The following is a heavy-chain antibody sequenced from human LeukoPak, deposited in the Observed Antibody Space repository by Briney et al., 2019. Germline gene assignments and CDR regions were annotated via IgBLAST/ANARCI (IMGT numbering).Heavy chain of an antibody. CDR1: GFTFSSNA. Sequence: PGGSLRLSCAASGFTFSSNAMSWVRQAPGKGLEWVSAISGSGGSTYYADSVKGRFTISRDNSKNTLYLQMNSLRAEDTAVYYCAREEVVGATTGYYGMDIWGQGTTVTVSS. CDR3: AREEVVGATTGYYGMDI. J-gene: IGHJ6*02. CDR2: ISGSGGST. D-gene: IGHD1-26*01. V-gene: IGHV3-23*01.